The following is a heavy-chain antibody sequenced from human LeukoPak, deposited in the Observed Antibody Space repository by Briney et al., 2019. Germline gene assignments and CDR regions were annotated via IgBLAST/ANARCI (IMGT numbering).Heavy chain of an antibody. CDR3: ASWGYSYGYDYFDY. V-gene: IGHV4-59*01. D-gene: IGHD5-18*01. J-gene: IGHJ4*02. CDR1: GGSISSYY. Sequence: SETLSLTCTVSGGSISSYYWSWIRQPPGKGLEWIGYIYYSGSTNYNPSLKSRVTISVDTSKNQFSLKLSSVTAADTAVYYCASWGYSYGYDYFDYWGQGTLVTVSS. CDR2: IYYSGST.